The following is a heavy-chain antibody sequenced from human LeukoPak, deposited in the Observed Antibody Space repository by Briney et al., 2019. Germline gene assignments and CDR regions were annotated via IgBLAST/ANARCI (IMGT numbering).Heavy chain of an antibody. V-gene: IGHV3-23*01. CDR2: ISGSGDVT. CDR1: GFTFSNAW. Sequence: GGSLRLSCAASGFTFSNAWMSWVRQAPGKGLEWVSAISGSGDVTYYADSVKGRFTISRDNSKNTLYLQMNSLRAEDTAVYYCAKDRIVGIPPYSSSWYYFDYWGQGTLVTVSS. J-gene: IGHJ4*02. D-gene: IGHD6-13*01. CDR3: AKDRIVGIPPYSSSWYYFDY.